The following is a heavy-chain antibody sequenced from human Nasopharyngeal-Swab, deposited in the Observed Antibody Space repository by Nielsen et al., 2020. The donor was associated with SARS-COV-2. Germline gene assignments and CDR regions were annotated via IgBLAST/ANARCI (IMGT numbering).Heavy chain of an antibody. CDR2: IYYSGNT. Sequence: SETLSLTCTVSGGSITSGGFYWTWLRQHPGKGLEWIGYIYYSGNTYYNPSLESRITISVDTSKNQFSLKLNSVTAADTPVYYCARGWAGHYFDYWGRGTLVTVSS. CDR1: GGSITSGGFY. J-gene: IGHJ4*02. V-gene: IGHV4-31*03. D-gene: IGHD3-10*01. CDR3: ARGWAGHYFDY.